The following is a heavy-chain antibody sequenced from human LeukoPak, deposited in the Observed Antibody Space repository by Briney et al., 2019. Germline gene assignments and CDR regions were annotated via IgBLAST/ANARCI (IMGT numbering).Heavy chain of an antibody. CDR1: GFTFTSYS. D-gene: IGHD3-3*01. CDR3: ARDDDLLPEKRHADY. V-gene: IGHV3-48*02. CDR2: ISSPSQGI. J-gene: IGHJ4*02. Sequence: PGGSLRLSCVVSGFTFTSYSMNWFRQPPGKGLEWVSYISSPSQGIYYADSVKGRFTTSRDNAKNSVYLQMNSLRDEDTAVYYCARDDDLLPEKRHADYWGQGTLVTVSS.